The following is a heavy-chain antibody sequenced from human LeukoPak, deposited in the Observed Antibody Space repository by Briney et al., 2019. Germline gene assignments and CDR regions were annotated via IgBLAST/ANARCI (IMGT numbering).Heavy chain of an antibody. V-gene: IGHV3-30*18. D-gene: IGHD3-9*01. Sequence: PGGSLRLSCAASGFTFSSYGMHWVRQAPGKGLEWVAVISYDGSNKYYADSVKGRFTISRDNSKNTLYLQMNSLSAEDTAVYYCAKCIWVYDILTGSQGLDYWGQGTLVTVSS. CDR1: GFTFSSYG. J-gene: IGHJ4*02. CDR3: AKCIWVYDILTGSQGLDY. CDR2: ISYDGSNK.